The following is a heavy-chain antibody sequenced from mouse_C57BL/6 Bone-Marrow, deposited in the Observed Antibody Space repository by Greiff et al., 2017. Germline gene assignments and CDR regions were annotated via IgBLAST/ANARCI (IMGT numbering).Heavy chain of an antibody. J-gene: IGHJ3*01. V-gene: IGHV1-81*01. CDR3: AGSWFAY. CDR2: ISPRSGNT. Sequence: QVQLQQSGAELARPGASVTLSCKASGYTFTSYGISWVKQRTGQGLEWIGEISPRSGNTYYNEKLKGKATLTADKSSSTAYMELRSLTSVDSAVYFCAGSWFAYWGQGTLVTVSA. CDR1: GYTFTSYG.